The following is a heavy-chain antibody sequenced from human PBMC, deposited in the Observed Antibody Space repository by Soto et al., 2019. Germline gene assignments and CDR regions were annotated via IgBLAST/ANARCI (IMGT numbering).Heavy chain of an antibody. CDR2: IYYDEST. CDR1: GVSLNSGHYY. Sequence: PSDTLSLTCTVSGVSLNSGHYYWVWIRQSPGKGLAWIASIYYDESTYYNPSLKSRVTISTDKPKNQFSLTLKSVTAADTAVYYCGKVLIGATRHTDVDSWGQGALVTVSS. V-gene: IGHV4-39*01. J-gene: IGHJ4*02. CDR3: GKVLIGATRHTDVDS. D-gene: IGHD2-15*01.